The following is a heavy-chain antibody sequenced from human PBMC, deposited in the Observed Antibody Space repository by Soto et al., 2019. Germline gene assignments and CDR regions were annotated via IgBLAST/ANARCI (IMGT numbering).Heavy chain of an antibody. J-gene: IGHJ5*02. D-gene: IGHD3-22*01. Sequence: SVKVSCKASGGTFSSYAISWVRQAPGQGLEWMGGIIPIFGTANYAQKFQGRVTITADESTSTAYMELSSLRSEDTAVYYCARVLNYYDSSGKFDPCGQLPLVTVSS. V-gene: IGHV1-69*13. CDR3: ARVLNYYDSSGKFDP. CDR2: IIPIFGTA. CDR1: GGTFSSYA.